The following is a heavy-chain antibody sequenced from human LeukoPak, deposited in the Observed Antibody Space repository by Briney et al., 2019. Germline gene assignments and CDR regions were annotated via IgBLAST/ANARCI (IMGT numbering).Heavy chain of an antibody. Sequence: PGGSLRLSCAASGFTFSSYEMNWVRQAPGKGLEGVSYISSSSSTIYYADSVKGRFTISRDNAKNSLYVQMNSLRDEDTAVYFCARARYYYDSSGYYFDYWGQGTLVTVSS. CDR2: ISSSSSTI. J-gene: IGHJ4*02. V-gene: IGHV3-48*02. D-gene: IGHD3-22*01. CDR1: GFTFSSYE. CDR3: ARARYYYDSSGYYFDY.